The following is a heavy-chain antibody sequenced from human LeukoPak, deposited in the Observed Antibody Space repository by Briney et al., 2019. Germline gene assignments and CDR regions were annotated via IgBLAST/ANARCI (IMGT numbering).Heavy chain of an antibody. J-gene: IGHJ5*02. CDR3: ARETTVPGIAAPWFDP. V-gene: IGHV3-20*04. D-gene: IGHD6-13*01. Sequence: PGGSLRLSCAASGFTFSSYSMNWVRQAPGKGLEWVSGINWNGGSTGYADSVKGRFTISRDNAKNSLYLQMNSLRAEDTALYYCARETTVPGIAAPWFDPWGQGTLVTVSS. CDR2: INWNGGST. CDR1: GFTFSSYS.